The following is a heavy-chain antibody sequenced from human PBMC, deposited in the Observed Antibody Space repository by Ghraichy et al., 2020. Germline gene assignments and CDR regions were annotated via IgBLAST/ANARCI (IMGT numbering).Heavy chain of an antibody. J-gene: IGHJ5*02. Sequence: SETLSLTCTVSDASISSYGFFWGRIRQRPGQGLEWIVTIYYSGNSYYTPSLKSRVTISLDTSKNQFTLRPGSVTAADTAVYFCARGPNGNRRAGWFDPWGQGTLVTVSS. CDR2: IYYSGNS. V-gene: IGHV4-39*01. CDR3: ARGPNGNRRAGWFDP. D-gene: IGHD2-8*01. CDR1: DASISSYGFF.